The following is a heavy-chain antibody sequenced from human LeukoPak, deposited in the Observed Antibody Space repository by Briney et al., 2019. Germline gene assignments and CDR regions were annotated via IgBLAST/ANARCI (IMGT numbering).Heavy chain of an antibody. CDR2: IYYSGST. J-gene: IGHJ3*02. Sequence: SETLSLTCTVSGGSISSGHYYWSWIRQPPGKGLEWIGYIYYSGSTYYNPSLKSRVTISVDTSKNQFSLKLSSVTAADTAVYYCARWEEYYYDSSGSRVRNAFDIWGQGTMVTVSS. CDR3: ARWEEYYYDSSGSRVRNAFDI. CDR1: GGSISSGHYY. V-gene: IGHV4-30-4*01. D-gene: IGHD3-22*01.